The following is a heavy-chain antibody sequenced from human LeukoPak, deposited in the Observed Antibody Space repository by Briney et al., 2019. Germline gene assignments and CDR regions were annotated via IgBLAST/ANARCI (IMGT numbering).Heavy chain of an antibody. CDR1: GFTFTSSA. D-gene: IGHD3-22*01. CDR3: ATDSYYYDSSGSSGPLFPTH. CDR2: IVLGSGNT. V-gene: IGHV1-58*02. J-gene: IGHJ1*01. Sequence: SVKVSCKASGFTFTSSAMQWVRQARGQRLEWIGWIVLGSGNTNYAQKFRDRATITRDMSITTAYMELSSLRSEDTAVYYCATDSYYYDSSGSSGPLFPTHWGQGTLVTVSS.